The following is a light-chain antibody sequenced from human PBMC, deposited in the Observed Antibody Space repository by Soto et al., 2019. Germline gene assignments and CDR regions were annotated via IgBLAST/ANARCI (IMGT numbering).Light chain of an antibody. CDR3: QQSYSGPRT. V-gene: IGKV1-6*01. J-gene: IGKJ4*01. CDR2: AVS. CDR1: QGSRND. Sequence: AIQMTQSPSSLSASVRHIVTITCRASQGSRNDVGSYHQQPGKAPNLLIYAVSSLQSGVPSRFSGSGSGTDFVLTISSLQAEDVATYYCQQSYSGPRTFGGGTKVDIK.